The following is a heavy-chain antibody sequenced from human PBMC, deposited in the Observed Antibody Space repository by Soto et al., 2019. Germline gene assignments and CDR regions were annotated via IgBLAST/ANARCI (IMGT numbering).Heavy chain of an antibody. Sequence: SVKVSCKASGYTFTGYYMHWVRQAPGQGLEWMGGIIPIFGTANYAQKFQGRVTITADESTSTAYMELSSLRSEDTAVYYCASGGGGPNYYYYGMDVWGQGTTVTVSS. V-gene: IGHV1-69*13. CDR1: GYTFTGYY. D-gene: IGHD2-15*01. CDR3: ASGGGGPNYYYYGMDV. J-gene: IGHJ6*02. CDR2: IIPIFGTA.